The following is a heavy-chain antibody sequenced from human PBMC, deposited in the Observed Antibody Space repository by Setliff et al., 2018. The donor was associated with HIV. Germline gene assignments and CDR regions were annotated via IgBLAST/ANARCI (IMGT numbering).Heavy chain of an antibody. V-gene: IGHV2-26*03. CDR2: IFSNDEK. CDR1: GFSLSNARMG. J-gene: IGHJ4*02. CDR3: AHAYGSRSRYFEY. Sequence: SGPTLVNPTEPLTPTCTISGFSLSNARMGVSWIRQPPGKALEWLAHIFSNDEKSYSTSLKSRLTICKDTSKSQVVLTMTNMDPVDTATYYCAHAYGSRSRYFEYWGQGTLVTVSS. D-gene: IGHD3-10*01.